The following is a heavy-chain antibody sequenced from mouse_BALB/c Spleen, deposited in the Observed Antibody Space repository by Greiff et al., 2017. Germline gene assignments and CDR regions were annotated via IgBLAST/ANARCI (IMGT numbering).Heavy chain of an antibody. CDR3: ARGQLLRSLYFDY. V-gene: IGHV5-6-5*01. CDR2: ISSGGST. Sequence: EVQLVESGGGLVKPGGSLKLSCAASGFTFSSYAMSWVRQTPEKRLEWVASISSGGSTYYPDSVKGRFTISRDNARNILYLQMSSLRSEDTAMYYCARGQLLRSLYFDYWGQGTTVTVSA. J-gene: IGHJ2*01. CDR1: GFTFSSYA. D-gene: IGHD1-1*01.